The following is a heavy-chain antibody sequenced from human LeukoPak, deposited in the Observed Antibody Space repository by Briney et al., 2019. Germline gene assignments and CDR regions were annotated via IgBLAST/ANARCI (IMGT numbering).Heavy chain of an antibody. J-gene: IGHJ3*01. CDR2: TTNRINGYTT. CDR1: GFTFSDHY. V-gene: IGHV3-72*01. Sequence: GGSLRLSCAASGFTFSDHYMDWVRGAPGRGLELIGRTTNRINGYTTEYAASVRGRFTVSRDDSNNSLYLQMNSLKIEDTAVYFCVTQWGQGTMVTVSS. CDR3: VTQ.